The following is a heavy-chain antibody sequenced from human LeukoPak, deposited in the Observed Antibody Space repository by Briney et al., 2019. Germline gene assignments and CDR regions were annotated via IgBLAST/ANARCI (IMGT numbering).Heavy chain of an antibody. CDR3: ARDGAGLDYGDYGIYGMDV. CDR2: IWYDGSNK. V-gene: IGHV3-33*01. Sequence: GGSLRLSCAASGFTFSSYGMHWVRQAPGKGLEWVAVIWYDGSNKYYADSVKGRFTISRDNSKNTLYLLMNSLRAEDTAVYYCARDGAGLDYGDYGIYGMDVWGQGTTVTVSS. J-gene: IGHJ6*02. D-gene: IGHD4-17*01. CDR1: GFTFSSYG.